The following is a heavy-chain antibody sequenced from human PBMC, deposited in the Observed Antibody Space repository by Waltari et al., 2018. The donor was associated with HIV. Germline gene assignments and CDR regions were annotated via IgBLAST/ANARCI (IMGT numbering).Heavy chain of an antibody. J-gene: IGHJ6*02. D-gene: IGHD3-3*01. CDR3: ARTIFGVMITSDYFYGLDV. CDR1: GFLFGDYA. Sequence: QEQLVESGGGVAQPGRSLRLSCSASGFLFGDYAMHWVRQAPGKGLGWVGLISCDGNNAYYADCGKGRFTNSRDKSKNTMSLKMNSLRSDDTALYYCARTIFGVMITSDYFYGLDVWGQGTTVTVS. CDR2: ISCDGNNA. V-gene: IGHV3-30-3*01.